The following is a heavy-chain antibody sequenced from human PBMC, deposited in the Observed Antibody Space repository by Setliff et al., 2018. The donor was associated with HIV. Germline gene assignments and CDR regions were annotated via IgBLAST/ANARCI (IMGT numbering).Heavy chain of an antibody. CDR3: ARRIQLRDSSGRSCWTFDI. Sequence: NPSETLSLTCTVSGASINSGSHNWGWNRQPPGKGLEWIATLHYTGTTYYNPSLKRRVTISTDTSKNQFSLKLSSVTASDTAVYYCARRIQLRDSSGRSCWTFDIWGQGTMVTVSS. D-gene: IGHD2-15*01. CDR1: GASINSGSHN. CDR2: LHYTGTT. V-gene: IGHV4-39*01. J-gene: IGHJ3*02.